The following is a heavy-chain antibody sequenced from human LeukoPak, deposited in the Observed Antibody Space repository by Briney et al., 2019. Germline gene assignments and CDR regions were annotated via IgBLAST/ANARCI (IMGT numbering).Heavy chain of an antibody. CDR2: INSDGSST. J-gene: IGHJ5*02. CDR3: ARGYSSGWYSGSWFDP. CDR1: GFTFSSYW. D-gene: IGHD6-19*01. V-gene: IGHV3-74*01. Sequence: GGSLRLSCAASGFTFSSYWMHWVRHAPGKGLVWVSRINSDGSSTSYADAVKGRFTISRDNAKNTLYLQMNSLRAEDTAVYYCARGYSSGWYSGSWFDPWGQGTLVTVSS.